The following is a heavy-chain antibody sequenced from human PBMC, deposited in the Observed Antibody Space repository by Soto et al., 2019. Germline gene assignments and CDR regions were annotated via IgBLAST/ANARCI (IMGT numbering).Heavy chain of an antibody. J-gene: IGHJ6*02. D-gene: IGHD6-19*01. CDR2: INNDGRAT. CDR3: ARGLHLSGWYSNGMDV. V-gene: IGHV3-74*01. Sequence: PGGSLRLSCAASGFTFSNYWVHWVRQVPGKGLVGVSRINNDGRATTYADSVKGRFTMSRDNAKNTLYLQMNSLRAEDTVVYYCARGLHLSGWYSNGMDVWGQGTTVTVSS. CDR1: GFTFSNYW.